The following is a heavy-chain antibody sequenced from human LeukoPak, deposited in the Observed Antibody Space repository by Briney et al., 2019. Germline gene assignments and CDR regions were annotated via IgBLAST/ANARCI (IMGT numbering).Heavy chain of an antibody. D-gene: IGHD3-22*01. Sequence: ASVKVSCKASGGTFSSYAISWVRQAPGQGLEWMGWISAYNGNTNYAQKLQGRVTMTTDTSTGTAYMELRSLRSDDTAVYYCARVPSPLIGFDYWGQGTLVTVSS. CDR2: ISAYNGNT. V-gene: IGHV1-18*01. J-gene: IGHJ4*02. CDR1: GGTFSSYA. CDR3: ARVPSPLIGFDY.